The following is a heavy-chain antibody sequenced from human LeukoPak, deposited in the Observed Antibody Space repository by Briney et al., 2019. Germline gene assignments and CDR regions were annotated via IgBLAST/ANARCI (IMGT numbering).Heavy chain of an antibody. Sequence: PGGSLRLYCAASGFTFSSYSMNWVRQAPGKGLEWVSSISFTSGYIYYADSVKGRFTISRDNAKNSLCLQMNSLRAEDTAVYYCARDRGSGWFYDIDYWGQGTLVAVSS. CDR1: GFTFSSYS. CDR3: ARDRGSGWFYDIDY. D-gene: IGHD6-19*01. V-gene: IGHV3-21*01. CDR2: ISFTSGYI. J-gene: IGHJ4*02.